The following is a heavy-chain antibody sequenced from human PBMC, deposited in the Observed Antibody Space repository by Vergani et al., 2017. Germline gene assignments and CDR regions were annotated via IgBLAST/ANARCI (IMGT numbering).Heavy chain of an antibody. CDR1: GFTFSSYS. J-gene: IGHJ4*02. D-gene: IGHD5-12*01. V-gene: IGHV3-48*01. CDR3: ARVDQWLRSSFDY. CDR2: ISSSSSTI. Sequence: EVQRVESGGGLVQPGGSLRLSCAASGFTFSSYSMNWVRQAPGKGLEWVSYISSSSSTIYYADSVKGRFTIYIDNAKNSLYLQMNSLRAEDTAVYYCARVDQWLRSSFDYWGKGTLVTVSS.